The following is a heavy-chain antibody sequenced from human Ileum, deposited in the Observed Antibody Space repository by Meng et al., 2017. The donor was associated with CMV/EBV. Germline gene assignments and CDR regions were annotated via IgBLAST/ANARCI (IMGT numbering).Heavy chain of an antibody. CDR1: GFIFSSYS. Sequence: GESLKISCEASGFIFSSYSMTWVRQAPGKGLEWVASIKYAGSEKFYVDSVKGRFTISRDNAKNSLYLQMNSLRAEDTAVYYCARDLEFLALDYWGQGTLVTVSS. J-gene: IGHJ4*02. V-gene: IGHV3-7*01. CDR2: IKYAGSEK. CDR3: ARDLEFLALDY. D-gene: IGHD3-3*01.